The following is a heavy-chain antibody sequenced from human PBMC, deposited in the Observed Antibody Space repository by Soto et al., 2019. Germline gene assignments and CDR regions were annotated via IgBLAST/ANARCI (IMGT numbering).Heavy chain of an antibody. J-gene: IGHJ3*02. CDR2: ISGSGGST. CDR1: GFTFSSYA. CDR3: AKGSGSYDFWSGYYNGAFDI. V-gene: IGHV3-23*01. D-gene: IGHD3-3*01. Sequence: GGSLRLSCAASGFTFSSYAMSWVRQAPGKGLEWVSAISGSGGSTYYADSVKGRFTISRDNSKNTLYLQMNSLRAEDTAVYYCAKGSGSYDFWSGYYNGAFDIWGQGTMVTVS.